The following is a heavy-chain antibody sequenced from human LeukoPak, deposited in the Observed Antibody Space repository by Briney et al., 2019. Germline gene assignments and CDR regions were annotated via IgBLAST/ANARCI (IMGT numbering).Heavy chain of an antibody. D-gene: IGHD4-23*01. CDR3: ATDRKVGTWDPRFNY. CDR2: ISSSASTI. J-gene: IGHJ4*02. Sequence: GGSLRLSCAASGFIFSSYEMNWVRQAPGKGLEWVSYISSSASTIHYADSVKGRFTVSRDSAKNSLYLQMNSLRAEDTAVYYCATDRKVGTWDPRFNYWGQGTLVTVSS. V-gene: IGHV3-48*03. CDR1: GFIFSSYE.